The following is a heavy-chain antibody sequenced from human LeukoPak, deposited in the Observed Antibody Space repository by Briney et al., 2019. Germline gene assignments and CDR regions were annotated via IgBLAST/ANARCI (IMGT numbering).Heavy chain of an antibody. V-gene: IGHV3-23*01. J-gene: IGHJ4*02. CDR3: AKSKYSGSWYLDY. CDR1: GFTFSSYA. CDR2: ITASGGGT. Sequence: GGSLRLSCAASGFTFSSYAMSWVRQAPGKGLEWVSAITASGGGTYYIDSVKGRFTISRDNSKNTLYLQMNSLRAEDTAVYYCAKSKYSGSWYLDYWGQGNLVTVSS. D-gene: IGHD6-6*01.